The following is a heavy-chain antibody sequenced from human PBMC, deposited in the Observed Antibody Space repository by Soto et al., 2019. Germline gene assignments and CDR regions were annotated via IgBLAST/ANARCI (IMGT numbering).Heavy chain of an antibody. CDR3: ARDAGTYCGGDCYSGFDY. D-gene: IGHD2-21*02. CDR2: IYYSGST. CDR1: GGSVSSGSYY. J-gene: IGHJ4*02. Sequence: PSETLSLTCTVSGGSVSSGSYYWSWIRQPPGKGLEWIGYIYYSGSTNYNPSLKSRVTISVDTSKNQFSLKLSSVTAADTAVYYCARDAGTYCGGDCYSGFDYWGQGTLVTVSS. V-gene: IGHV4-61*01.